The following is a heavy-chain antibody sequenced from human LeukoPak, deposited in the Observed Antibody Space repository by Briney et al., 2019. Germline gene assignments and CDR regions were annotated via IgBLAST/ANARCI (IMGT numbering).Heavy chain of an antibody. CDR3: AKVRVSSGWVFDY. Sequence: GGSLRLSCAASGFTFSSYAMSWVRQAPGKGLEWVSGICGSGGSTYYADSVKGRFTISRDNSKNTLYLQMNSLRAEDTAVYYCAKVRVSSGWVFDYWGQGTLVTVSS. V-gene: IGHV3-23*01. D-gene: IGHD6-19*01. CDR2: ICGSGGST. CDR1: GFTFSSYA. J-gene: IGHJ4*02.